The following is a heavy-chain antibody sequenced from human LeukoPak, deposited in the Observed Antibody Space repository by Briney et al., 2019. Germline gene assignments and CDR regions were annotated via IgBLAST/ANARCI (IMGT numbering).Heavy chain of an antibody. Sequence: SVKVSCKASGGTFSSYAISWVRQAPGQGLEWMGGIIPIFGTANYAQKFQGRVTITADESTSTAYMELSSLRSGDTAVYYCARDQGNTAMALDYWGQGTLVTVSS. CDR2: IIPIFGTA. D-gene: IGHD5-18*01. CDR3: ARDQGNTAMALDY. J-gene: IGHJ4*02. CDR1: GGTFSSYA. V-gene: IGHV1-69*13.